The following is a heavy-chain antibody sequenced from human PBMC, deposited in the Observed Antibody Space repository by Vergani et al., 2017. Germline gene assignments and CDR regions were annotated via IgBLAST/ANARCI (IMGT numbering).Heavy chain of an antibody. V-gene: IGHV4-30-4*08. Sequence: QVQLQESGPGLVKPSKTLSLTCTVSGGSISSGDYYWSWIRQPPGKGLEWIGYIYYSGSTYYNPSLKSRITMSVDTSKNQFSLRLSSVTAADTAMYYCAREGLHSGSGSYNDYWGQGTLVTVSS. CDR1: GGSISSGDYY. CDR3: AREGLHSGSGSYNDY. CDR2: IYYSGST. J-gene: IGHJ4*02. D-gene: IGHD3-10*01.